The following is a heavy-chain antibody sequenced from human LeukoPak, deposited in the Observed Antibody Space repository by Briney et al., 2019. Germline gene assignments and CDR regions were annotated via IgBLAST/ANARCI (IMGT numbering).Heavy chain of an antibody. CDR1: GYTFTAYY. Sequence: ASVKVSCKASGYTFTAYYFHWVRQAPGQGLEWMGWIHPNSGGTNYAQNFQGRVSMTTDTSISTVYMELSRLRSDDTAVYYCARDYYGSGTYYKDYWGQGALVTVSS. D-gene: IGHD3-10*01. J-gene: IGHJ4*02. CDR3: ARDYYGSGTYYKDY. CDR2: IHPNSGGT. V-gene: IGHV1-2*02.